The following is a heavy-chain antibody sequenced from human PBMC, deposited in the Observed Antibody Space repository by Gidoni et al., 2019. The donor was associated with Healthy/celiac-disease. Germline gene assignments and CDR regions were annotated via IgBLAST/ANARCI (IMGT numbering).Heavy chain of an antibody. CDR3: ARYFWKGDSFDY. D-gene: IGHD3-3*01. CDR2: IYYSGST. Sequence: QLQLQESGPGLVKPSETLSLTCTVSGGPISSSSYYWGWIRQPPGKGLEWIGSIYYSGSTYYNPSLKSRVTISVDTSKNQFSLKLSSVTAADTAVYYCARYFWKGDSFDYWGQGTLVTVSS. J-gene: IGHJ4*02. CDR1: GGPISSSSYY. V-gene: IGHV4-39*07.